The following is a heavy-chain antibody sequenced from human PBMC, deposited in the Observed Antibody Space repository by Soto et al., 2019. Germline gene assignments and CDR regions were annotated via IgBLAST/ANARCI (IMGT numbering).Heavy chain of an antibody. CDR2: ISYDGSNK. CDR3: ARDHPSSLYYYYGMDV. V-gene: IGHV3-30-3*01. D-gene: IGHD2-15*01. CDR1: GGTFSSYA. J-gene: IGHJ6*01. Sequence: QVQLVQSGAEVKKPGSSVKVSCRASGGTFSSYAMHWVRQAPGKGLEWVAVISYDGSNKYYADSVKGRFTISRDNSKNTLYLQMNSLRAEDTAVYYCARDHPSSLYYYYGMDVW.